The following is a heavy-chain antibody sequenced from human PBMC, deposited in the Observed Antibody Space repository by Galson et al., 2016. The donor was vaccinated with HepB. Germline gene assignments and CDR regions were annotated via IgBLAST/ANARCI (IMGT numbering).Heavy chain of an antibody. V-gene: IGHV1-69*13. Sequence: SVKVSCKASGGTFITYAISWVRQAPGQGLEWMGGIVPMFNIVKYAQKFQGRVTLIADESTSTAYMELSSLRSQDTAVYYCATKPRYCSGENCYYYGMDVGGQGTTVTVSS. D-gene: IGHD2-15*01. CDR2: IVPMFNIV. J-gene: IGHJ6*02. CDR1: GGTFITYA. CDR3: ATKPRYCSGENCYYYGMDV.